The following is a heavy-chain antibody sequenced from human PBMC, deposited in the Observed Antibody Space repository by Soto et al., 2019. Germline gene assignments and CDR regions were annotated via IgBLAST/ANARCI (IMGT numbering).Heavy chain of an antibody. J-gene: IGHJ3*01. D-gene: IGHD4-17*01. Sequence: GGSLRLSCVASGFTFSSYAMSWVRQVPGKGLEWVSTISDAAGSAYYVDSVKGRFTISRDNSKKTLYLQMNSLRAEDSAVYYCARPYGGKIGDAPDLWGPGTMVTV. CDR3: ARPYGGKIGDAPDL. V-gene: IGHV3-23*01. CDR2: ISDAAGSA. CDR1: GFTFSSYA.